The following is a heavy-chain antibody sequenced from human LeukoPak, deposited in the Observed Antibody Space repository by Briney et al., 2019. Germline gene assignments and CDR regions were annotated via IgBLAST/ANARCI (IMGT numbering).Heavy chain of an antibody. J-gene: IGHJ4*02. D-gene: IGHD3-22*01. CDR3: ARDTGRHSSGYYSGY. Sequence: ASVKVSCKASGYTFTGYYMHWVRQAPGQGLEWMGWINPNSGGTNYAQKFQGRVTMTRDTSISTAYMELSRLRSDDTAVYYCARDTGRHSSGYYSGYWGQGTLVTVSS. CDR1: GYTFTGYY. V-gene: IGHV1-2*02. CDR2: INPNSGGT.